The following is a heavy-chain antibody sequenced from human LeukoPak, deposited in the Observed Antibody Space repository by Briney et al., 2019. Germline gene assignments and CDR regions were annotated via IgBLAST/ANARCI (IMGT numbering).Heavy chain of an antibody. J-gene: IGHJ4*02. V-gene: IGHV3-30*04. CDR3: ARYIVLMVYALDY. CDR1: GFTFSSYA. D-gene: IGHD2-8*01. CDR2: ISYDGSNK. Sequence: PGGSLRLSCAASGFTFSSYAMHWVRQAPGKGLEWVAVISYDGSNKYYADSVKGRFTISRDNSKNTLYLQMNSLRAEDTAVYYCARYIVLMVYALDYWGQGTLVTVSS.